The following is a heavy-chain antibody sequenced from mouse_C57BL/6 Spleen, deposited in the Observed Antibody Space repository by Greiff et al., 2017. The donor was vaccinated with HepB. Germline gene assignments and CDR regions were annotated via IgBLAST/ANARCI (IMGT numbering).Heavy chain of an antibody. J-gene: IGHJ3*01. CDR3: ASNWDDAWFAY. D-gene: IGHD4-1*01. Sequence: VHLVESGAELARPGASVKLSCKASGYTFTSYGISWVKQRTGQGLEWIGEIYPRSGNTYYNEKFKGKATLTADKSSSTAYMELRSLTSEDSAVYFCASNWDDAWFAYWGQGTLVTVSA. V-gene: IGHV1-81*01. CDR1: GYTFTSYG. CDR2: IYPRSGNT.